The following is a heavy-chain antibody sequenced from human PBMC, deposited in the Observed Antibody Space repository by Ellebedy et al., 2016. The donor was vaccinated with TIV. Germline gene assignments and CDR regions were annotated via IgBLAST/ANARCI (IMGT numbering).Heavy chain of an antibody. Sequence: GESLKISXVASGFTFSGYWMSWVRQAPGKGLEWVANIQQDGSDKYFVDSVKGRFTISRDNALNSLYLQMNSLRADDTAIYYCARDNYVGYDWLGGNSFDSWGQGTLVTVSS. D-gene: IGHD5-12*01. CDR2: IQQDGSDK. CDR3: ARDNYVGYDWLGGNSFDS. J-gene: IGHJ4*02. V-gene: IGHV3-7*03. CDR1: GFTFSGYW.